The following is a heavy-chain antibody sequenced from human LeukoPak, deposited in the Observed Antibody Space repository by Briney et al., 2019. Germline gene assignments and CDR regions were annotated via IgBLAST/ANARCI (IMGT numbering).Heavy chain of an antibody. CDR2: ISSSSSYI. D-gene: IGHD4-17*01. CDR1: GFTFSSYS. Sequence: RPGGSLRLSCAASGFTFSSYSMNWVRQAPGKGLEWVSSISSSSSYIYYADSVKGRSTISRDNSKNTLYLQMNSLRAEDTAVYYCAKGGESDYGDHFDYWGQGTLVTVSS. CDR3: AKGGESDYGDHFDY. J-gene: IGHJ4*02. V-gene: IGHV3-21*01.